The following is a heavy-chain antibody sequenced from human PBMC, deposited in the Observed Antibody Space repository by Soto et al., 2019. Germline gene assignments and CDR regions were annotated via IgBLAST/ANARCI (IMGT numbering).Heavy chain of an antibody. CDR3: ARALSYHDVLTGRGWVFYFDY. D-gene: IGHD3-9*01. J-gene: IGHJ4*02. Sequence: QVRLQESGPGLVKPSETLSLTCAVSGGSISSYYWSWIRQPPGRGLEWIGDIYYSGNTNYNPSLKSRVTISVDRSKRQFSLEVKSVTAADTAVYYCARALSYHDVLTGRGWVFYFDYWGQGTLVTVPS. CDR2: IYYSGNT. CDR1: GGSISSYY. V-gene: IGHV4-59*01.